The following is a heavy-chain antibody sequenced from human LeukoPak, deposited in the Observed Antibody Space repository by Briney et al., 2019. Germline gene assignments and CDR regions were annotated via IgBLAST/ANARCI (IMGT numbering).Heavy chain of an antibody. CDR2: INHSGST. D-gene: IGHD5-24*01. Sequence: KSSETLSLTCAVYGGSFSGYYWSWIRQPPGKGLEWIGEINHSGSTNYNPSLKSRVTISVDTSKNQFSLKLSSVTAADTAVYYCARVVSGWLQFKIWGRNWFDPWGQGTLVTVSS. CDR3: ARVVSGWLQFKIWGRNWFDP. J-gene: IGHJ5*02. V-gene: IGHV4-34*01. CDR1: GGSFSGYY.